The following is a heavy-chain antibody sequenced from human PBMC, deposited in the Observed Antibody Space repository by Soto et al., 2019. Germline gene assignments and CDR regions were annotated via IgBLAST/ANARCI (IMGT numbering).Heavy chain of an antibody. V-gene: IGHV3-23*01. CDR1: GFTFSSYA. Sequence: RILSCAASGFTFSSYAMSWVRQAPGKGLEWGSAISGSGGSTYYADSVKGRFTISRDNSKNTLYLQMNSLRAEDTAVYYCAKDPDYYGSGSSRSTYGMDVWGQGTTVTVS. CDR2: ISGSGGST. J-gene: IGHJ6*02. D-gene: IGHD3-10*01. CDR3: AKDPDYYGSGSSRSTYGMDV.